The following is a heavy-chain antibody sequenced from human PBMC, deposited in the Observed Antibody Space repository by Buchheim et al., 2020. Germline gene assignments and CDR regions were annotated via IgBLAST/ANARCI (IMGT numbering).Heavy chain of an antibody. CDR1: GFTFRSRG. CDR2: ITHDGSKK. Sequence: QVQLVESGGGVVQPGRSLRLSCAASGFTFRSRGMHWVRQAPGKGLEWVAHITHDGSKKYYADSVKGRFTVSRDTPRHTLFLQMNNLRTEDTAVYYCTSSNPPDYWGQGT. D-gene: IGHD4-11*01. CDR3: TSSNPPDY. J-gene: IGHJ4*02. V-gene: IGHV3-30*03.